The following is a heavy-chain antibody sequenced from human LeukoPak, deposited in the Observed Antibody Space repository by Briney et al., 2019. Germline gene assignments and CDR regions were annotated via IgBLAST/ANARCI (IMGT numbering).Heavy chain of an antibody. CDR2: IYPGDSQT. D-gene: IGHD2-15*01. CDR3: ARRYCSGGSCYSFAFDI. Sequence: GESLNISCKGSGYSFSSYWIAWVRQMPGKGLEWMGVIYPGDSQTRYSQSFQGLVTMSADKSISTAYLQWSSLKASDTAMYYCARRYCSGGSCYSFAFDIWGQGTMVTVSS. J-gene: IGHJ3*02. V-gene: IGHV5-51*01. CDR1: GYSFSSYW.